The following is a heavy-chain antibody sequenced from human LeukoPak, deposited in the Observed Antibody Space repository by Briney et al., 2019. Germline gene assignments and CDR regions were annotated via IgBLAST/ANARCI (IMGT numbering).Heavy chain of an antibody. CDR3: ASNYYGSGSYQNDYYYGMDV. D-gene: IGHD3-10*01. Sequence: PGGSLRLSCAASGFTVSSNYMSWVRQAPGKGLEWVSVIYSGGSTYYADSVKGRFTISRDNSKNTLYLQMNSLRAEDTAVYYCASNYYGSGSYQNDYYYGMDVWGQGTTVTVSS. CDR1: GFTVSSNY. CDR2: IYSGGST. J-gene: IGHJ6*02. V-gene: IGHV3-66*01.